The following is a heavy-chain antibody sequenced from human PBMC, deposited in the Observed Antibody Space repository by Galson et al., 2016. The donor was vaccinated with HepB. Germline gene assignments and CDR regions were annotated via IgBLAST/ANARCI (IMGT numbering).Heavy chain of an antibody. V-gene: IGHV6-1*01. D-gene: IGHD4-11*01. J-gene: IGHJ4*02. CDR1: GDSVSSNSAA. Sequence: CAISGDSVSSNSAAWNWFRHSPSRGLEWLGRTYYRSKWYIHYALSVTSRITINADTSKNQISLHLNSVTPEDTAVSYFERNPNYSNSMFDYWGQGTLVTVSS. CDR3: ERNPNYSNSMFDY. CDR2: TYYRSKWYI.